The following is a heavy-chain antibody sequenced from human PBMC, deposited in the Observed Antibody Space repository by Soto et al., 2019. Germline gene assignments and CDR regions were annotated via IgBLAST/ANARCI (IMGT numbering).Heavy chain of an antibody. V-gene: IGHV3-13*01. D-gene: IGHD2-15*01. CDR3: ARGQEVGAHFFDS. CDR2: IGTAGDT. Sequence: GGSLRLACEASGFTFSGFDMHWVRQPTGKGLEWVSTIGTAGDTYYAVSVKGRFTISRDNAKNSLSLQMNSLRAGDTAVYFCARGQEVGAHFFDSWGQGTQVTV. CDR1: GFTFSGFD. J-gene: IGHJ4*02.